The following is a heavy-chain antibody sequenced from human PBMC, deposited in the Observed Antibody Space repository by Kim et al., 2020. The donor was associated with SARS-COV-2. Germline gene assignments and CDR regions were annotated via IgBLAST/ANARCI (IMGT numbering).Heavy chain of an antibody. D-gene: IGHD2-21*02. CDR2: IYYAGDT. CDR1: GGSVSDPTYY. Sequence: SETLSLTCAVSGGSVSDPTYYWGWIRQPPGKGLEWIGSIYYAGDTFYNPSLQSRVTISVDMSKNQFYLKLSSVTAADTAVYYCARVKGRYCGGDCYFAFEIWGQGTRATVSS. CDR3: ARVKGRYCGGDCYFAFEI. J-gene: IGHJ3*02. V-gene: IGHV4-39*07.